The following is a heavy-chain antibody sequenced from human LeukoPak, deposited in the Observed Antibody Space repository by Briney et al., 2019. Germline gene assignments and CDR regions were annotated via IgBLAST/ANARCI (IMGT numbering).Heavy chain of an antibody. J-gene: IGHJ5*02. V-gene: IGHV1-2*02. CDR3: ARGVGSSWFDP. D-gene: IGHD6-13*01. CDR1: GYTFPHYY. Sequence: GGSVKVSCKASGYTFPHYYLHWVRQAPGQGLEWMGWINPNSGGANFALNFQGRVTMTRATSISTAYMELSRLTSDDTAVYYCARGVGSSWFDPWGQGTLVTVSS. CDR2: INPNSGGA.